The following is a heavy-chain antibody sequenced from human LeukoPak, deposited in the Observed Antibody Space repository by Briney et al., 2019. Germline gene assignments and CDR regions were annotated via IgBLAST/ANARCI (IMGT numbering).Heavy chain of an antibody. D-gene: IGHD3-10*01. CDR1: GGSFSGYY. V-gene: IGHV4-34*01. CDR3: ARIRNYYGSGG. J-gene: IGHJ4*02. Sequence: SSETLSLTCAVYGGSFSGYYWSWIRQPPGKGLEWIGEINHSGSTNYNPSLKSRLTISVDTSKNQFSLKLSSVTAADTAVYYCARIRNYYGSGGWGQGTLVTVSS. CDR2: INHSGST.